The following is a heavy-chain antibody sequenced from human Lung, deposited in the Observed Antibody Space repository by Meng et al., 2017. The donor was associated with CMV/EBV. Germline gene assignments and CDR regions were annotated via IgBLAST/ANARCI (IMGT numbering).Heavy chain of an antibody. J-gene: IGHJ6*02. D-gene: IGHD2-15*01. CDR2: ISGGGDNT. CDR1: GFTFRNCA. V-gene: IGHV3-23*01. CDR3: AKDREQWWWGYYGMDI. Sequence: GGSLRLXCTGSGFTFRNCAMSWVRQAPGKGLEFVSSISGGGDNTYYTDSVKGRFIISRDNSKNTLYVQMNSLRAEDTAVYYCAKDREQWWWGYYGMDIWGQGTXVTVSS.